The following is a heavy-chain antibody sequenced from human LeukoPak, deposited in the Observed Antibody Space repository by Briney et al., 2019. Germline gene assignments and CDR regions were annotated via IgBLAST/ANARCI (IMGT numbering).Heavy chain of an antibody. J-gene: IGHJ3*02. D-gene: IGHD6-19*01. V-gene: IGHV4-34*01. CDR1: GGSFSGYY. Sequence: PSETLSLTCAVYGGSFSGYYWSWIRQPPGKGLEWIGEINHSGSTNYNPSLKSRVTISVDTSKNQFSLKLSSVTAADTAVYYCAREREAPGIAVAGSAFDIWGQGTMVTVSS. CDR3: AREREAPGIAVAGSAFDI. CDR2: INHSGST.